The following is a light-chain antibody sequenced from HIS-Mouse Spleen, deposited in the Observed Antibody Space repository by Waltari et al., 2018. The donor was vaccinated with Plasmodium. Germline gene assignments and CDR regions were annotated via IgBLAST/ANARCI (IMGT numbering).Light chain of an antibody. V-gene: IGKV1-39*01. CDR2: AAS. CDR1: QSISNY. Sequence: DIQMTQSPSSLSASVGDRVTITCRASQSISNYLNWYQQKPGKAPKFLIYAASTLQSGVPSRFSGSGSGTDFILTISSLQPEDFATYYCQQSYRTWTFGQGTKVEIK. J-gene: IGKJ1*01. CDR3: QQSYRTWT.